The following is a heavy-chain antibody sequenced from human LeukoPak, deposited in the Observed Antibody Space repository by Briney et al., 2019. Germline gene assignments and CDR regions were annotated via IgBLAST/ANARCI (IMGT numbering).Heavy chain of an antibody. CDR2: IYTSGST. Sequence: PSQTLSLTCTVSGGSISSGSYYWSWIRQPAGKGLEWIGRIYTSGSTNYNPSLKSRVTISVDPSKNQFSLKLSPVTAADTAVYYCARDGLPAVDRWFDPWGQGTLVTVSS. J-gene: IGHJ5*02. D-gene: IGHD3-22*01. CDR1: GGSISSGSYY. V-gene: IGHV4-61*02. CDR3: ARDGLPAVDRWFDP.